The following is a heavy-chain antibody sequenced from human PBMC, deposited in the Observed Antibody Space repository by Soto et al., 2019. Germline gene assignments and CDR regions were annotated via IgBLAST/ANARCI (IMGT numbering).Heavy chain of an antibody. Sequence: LRLSCAASGFTFSRYAMSWVRQAPGKGLEWVSSISTSDHTTYYADSVKGRFTISTDNSKNTLYVQMNGLRVEDTAVYYCAAERIAAAGDYFDYWGQGTLVTVSS. CDR1: GFTFSRYA. V-gene: IGHV3-23*01. CDR2: ISTSDHTT. D-gene: IGHD6-13*01. J-gene: IGHJ4*02. CDR3: AAERIAAAGDYFDY.